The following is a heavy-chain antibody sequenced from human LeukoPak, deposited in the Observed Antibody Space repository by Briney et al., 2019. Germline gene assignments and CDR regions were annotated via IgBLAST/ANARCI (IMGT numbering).Heavy chain of an antibody. CDR2: IYYSGST. J-gene: IGHJ4*02. D-gene: IGHD3-22*01. V-gene: IGHV4-39*01. Sequence: SETLSLTCTVSGGSISSSSYYWGWIRQPPGKGLEWIGSIYYSGSTYYNPSLKRRVTISVDTATKQFSLMQCSVTAADTAVYYWARRGYYDSVEDYWGQGTLVTVSS. CDR1: GGSISSSSYY. CDR3: ARRGYYDSVEDY.